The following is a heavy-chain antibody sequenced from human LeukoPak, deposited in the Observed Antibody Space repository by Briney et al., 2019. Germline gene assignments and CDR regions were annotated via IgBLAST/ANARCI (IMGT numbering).Heavy chain of an antibody. CDR1: GYTFITYD. V-gene: IGHV1-8*01. CDR3: ARGVRRARTEDYESSGYFPADY. D-gene: IGHD3-22*01. CDR2: MNPNTGNA. Sequence: ASVKVSCKTSGYTFITYDINWVRQATGQGLEWMGWMNPNTGNAGYPRKFQSRVTMTQNTSMSTAYMELSSLTSEDTAVYYCARGVRRARTEDYESSGYFPADYWGQGTLVTVSS. J-gene: IGHJ4*02.